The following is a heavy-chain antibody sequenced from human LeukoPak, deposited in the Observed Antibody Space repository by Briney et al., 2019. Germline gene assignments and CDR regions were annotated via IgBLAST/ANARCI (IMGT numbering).Heavy chain of an antibody. CDR2: IWYDGGYK. CDR1: GFTFSNYG. Sequence: PGGSLRLSCAASGFTFSNYGMHWVRQAPGKGLEWVAGIWYDGGYKYYADSVKGRFTTSRDNSKKTLLLQMDSLRAEDTAIYYCARNYYDSSGYQESTFNYWGQGTLVTASS. CDR3: ARNYYDSSGYQESTFNY. V-gene: IGHV3-33*01. D-gene: IGHD3-22*01. J-gene: IGHJ4*02.